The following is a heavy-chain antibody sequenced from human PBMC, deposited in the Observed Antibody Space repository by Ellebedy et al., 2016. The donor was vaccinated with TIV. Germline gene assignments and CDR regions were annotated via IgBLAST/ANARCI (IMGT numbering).Heavy chain of an antibody. D-gene: IGHD5-24*01. Sequence: PGGSLRLSCAASGFTFSSYWMHWVRQAPGKGLVWVSRINSDGSSTSYADSVKGRFTISRDNAKNPLYLQMNSLRAEDTAVYYCARSRDGYNFSGDYWGQGTLVTVSS. V-gene: IGHV3-74*01. J-gene: IGHJ4*02. CDR2: INSDGSST. CDR3: ARSRDGYNFSGDY. CDR1: GFTFSSYW.